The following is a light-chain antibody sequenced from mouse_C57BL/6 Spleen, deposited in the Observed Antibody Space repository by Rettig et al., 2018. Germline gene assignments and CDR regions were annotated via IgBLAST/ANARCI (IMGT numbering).Light chain of an antibody. CDR1: ENIYSY. J-gene: IGKJ5*01. CDR3: QHHDGTPLM. V-gene: IGKV12-44*01. Sequence: DIQMTQSPASLSASVGETVTITCRASENIYSYLAWYQQKQGKSPQLLVYNAKTLAEGVPSRFSGSGSGTQFSLKINSLQPEDFGSYYCQHHDGTPLMFGAGTKLELK. CDR2: NAK.